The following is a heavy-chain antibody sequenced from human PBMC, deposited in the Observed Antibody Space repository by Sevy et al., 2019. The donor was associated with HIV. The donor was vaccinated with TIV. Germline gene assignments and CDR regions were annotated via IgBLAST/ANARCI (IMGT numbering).Heavy chain of an antibody. J-gene: IGHJ6*03. Sequence: SETLSLTCAVYGGSFSGYYWSWIRRPPGKGLEWIGEINHSGSTNYNPSLKSRVTISVDTSKNQFSLKLSSVTAADTAVYYCARGGGGSGSYYRITYYYYMDVWGKGTTVTVSS. CDR1: GGSFSGYY. CDR2: INHSGST. D-gene: IGHD3-10*01. V-gene: IGHV4-34*01. CDR3: ARGGGGSGSYYRITYYYYMDV.